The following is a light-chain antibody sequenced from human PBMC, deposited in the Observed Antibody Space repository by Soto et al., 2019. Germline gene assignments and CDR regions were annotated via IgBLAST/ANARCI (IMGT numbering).Light chain of an antibody. CDR3: QQYGSSPMHT. CDR2: GAS. Sequence: EIVLTQSPGTLSLSPGERATLSCRASQSVSSSYLAWYQQKPGQAPRLLIYGASSRATGIPDRFSGSGSGTDFTLTISRLEPEDFAVYYCQQYGSSPMHTFGQGTKRQIK. J-gene: IGKJ2*01. CDR1: QSVSSSY. V-gene: IGKV3-20*01.